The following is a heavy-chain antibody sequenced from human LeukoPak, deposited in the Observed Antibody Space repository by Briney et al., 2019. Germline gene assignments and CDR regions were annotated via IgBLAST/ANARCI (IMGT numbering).Heavy chain of an antibody. D-gene: IGHD6-19*01. Sequence: ASVKVSCKASGYTFTSYGISWVRQAPGQGLEWMGWISAYNGNTNYAQKLQGRVTMTTDTSTSTAYMELSSLRSEDTAVYYCARGAEGSYSSGWYYYYYYMDVWGKGTTVTVSS. CDR2: ISAYNGNT. CDR3: ARGAEGSYSSGWYYYYYYMDV. V-gene: IGHV1-18*01. CDR1: GYTFTSYG. J-gene: IGHJ6*03.